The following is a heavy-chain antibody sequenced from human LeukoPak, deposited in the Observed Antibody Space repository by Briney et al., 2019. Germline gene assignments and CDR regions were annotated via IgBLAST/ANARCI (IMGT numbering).Heavy chain of an antibody. Sequence: SETLSLTCAVYGGSLSGCYWSWIRQSPGKGLEWIGEINHGGSTNYNPSLKSRVTMSVDTSKNHFSLKLSSVTAAATAVYFCAREGRMSMGIEYWGQGTLVTVSS. D-gene: IGHD4/OR15-4a*01. CDR1: GGSLSGCY. CDR2: INHGGST. CDR3: AREGRMSMGIEY. J-gene: IGHJ4*02. V-gene: IGHV4-34*01.